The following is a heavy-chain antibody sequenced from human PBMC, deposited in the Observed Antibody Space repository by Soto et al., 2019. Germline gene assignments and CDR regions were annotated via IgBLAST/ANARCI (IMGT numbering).Heavy chain of an antibody. V-gene: IGHV1-18*01. CDR1: GYTFSTYG. Sequence: GASVKVSCKVFGYTFSTYGLSWVRQAPGQGLEWMGWVSPYNGNTHYAPGLQGRVTMTTDTSTNTAYMSLRSLRSDDTAIYYCVRGGILEANRPYYYYGLDIWGQGTPVTVSS. CDR2: VSPYNGNT. J-gene: IGHJ6*02. CDR3: VRGGILEANRPYYYYGLDI. D-gene: IGHD1-1*01.